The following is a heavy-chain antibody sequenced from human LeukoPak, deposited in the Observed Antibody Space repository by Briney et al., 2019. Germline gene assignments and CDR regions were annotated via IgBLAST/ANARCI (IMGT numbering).Heavy chain of an antibody. CDR1: GFTFSSYS. CDR3: ARYTSNVVGKRHYFDY. CDR2: ISSSSSYI. Sequence: GGSLRLSCAASGFTFSSYSMNWVRQAPGRGLEWVASISSSSSYIYYADSVKGRFTISRDNAKNSLYLQMNSLRAEDTAVYYCARYTSNVVGKRHYFDYWGQGTLVTVSS. J-gene: IGHJ4*02. V-gene: IGHV3-21*01. D-gene: IGHD2-21*01.